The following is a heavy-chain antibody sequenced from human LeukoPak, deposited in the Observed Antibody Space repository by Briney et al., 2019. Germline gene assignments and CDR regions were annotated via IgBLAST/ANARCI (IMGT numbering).Heavy chain of an antibody. Sequence: GESLKISCKGSGYSFTSYWIGWVRQMPGKGLEWMGTIYPGDSDTRYSPSFQGQVTISADKSISTAYLQWSSLKASDTAMYYCARHGYSSSSGDAFDIWGQGTMVTVSS. CDR1: GYSFTSYW. CDR3: ARHGYSSSSGDAFDI. CDR2: IYPGDSDT. D-gene: IGHD6-6*01. J-gene: IGHJ3*02. V-gene: IGHV5-51*01.